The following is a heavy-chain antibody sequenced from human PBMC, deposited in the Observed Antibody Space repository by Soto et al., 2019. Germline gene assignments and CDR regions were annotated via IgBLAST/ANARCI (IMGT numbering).Heavy chain of an antibody. J-gene: IGHJ4*02. CDR3: ARIRDFWAATYPD. V-gene: IGHV2-5*01. CDR2: IYWNDDK. CDR1: VVSLSTRGVG. D-gene: IGHD3-3*01. Sequence: SGPTLVNPTQTLTLTCTFSVVSLSTRGVGVGWIGQPPGKAREWLALIYWNDDKRYSPSLKSRLTIDKDTYKIPVVLTMTNTDPVDTATYSCARIRDFWAATYPDWGQGTLVTVSS.